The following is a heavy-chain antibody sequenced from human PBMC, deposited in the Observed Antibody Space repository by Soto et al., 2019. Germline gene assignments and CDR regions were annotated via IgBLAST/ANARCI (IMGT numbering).Heavy chain of an antibody. V-gene: IGHV3-11*01. J-gene: IGHJ3*02. D-gene: IGHD4-17*01. CDR3: ARDYGDYVSGVDAFDI. Sequence: GGSLRLSCAASGFTFSDYYMSWIRQAPGKGLEWVSYISSSGSTIYYADSVKGRFTISRDNAKNSLYLQMNSLRAEDTAVYYCARDYGDYVSGVDAFDIWGQGTMVTVSS. CDR2: ISSSGSTI. CDR1: GFTFSDYY.